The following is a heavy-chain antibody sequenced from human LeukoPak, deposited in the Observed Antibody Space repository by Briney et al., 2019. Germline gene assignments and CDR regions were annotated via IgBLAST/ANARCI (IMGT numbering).Heavy chain of an antibody. CDR1: GFTFSSYG. Sequence: GRSLRLSCAASGFTFSSYGMHWVRQAPGKGLEWVAVIWYDGSNKYYADSVKGRFTISRDNSKNTLYLQMNSLRAEDTAVYYCARDNLGYCSGGSCYSDYYYGMDVWGQGTTVTVSS. D-gene: IGHD2-15*01. J-gene: IGHJ6*02. CDR3: ARDNLGYCSGGSCYSDYYYGMDV. V-gene: IGHV3-33*01. CDR2: IWYDGSNK.